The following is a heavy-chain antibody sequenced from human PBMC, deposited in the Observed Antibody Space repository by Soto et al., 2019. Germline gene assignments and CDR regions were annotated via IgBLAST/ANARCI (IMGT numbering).Heavy chain of an antibody. D-gene: IGHD1-26*01. CDR1: GYTFTSYG. V-gene: IGHV1-18*01. Sequence: QVKLVQSGAEVKKPGASVKVSCKAFGYTFTSYGITWVRQAPGQGLEWMGWISTSHGYTSYAQKVPGRVTMTRDTATSTAYMELRSLRSDDTAVYYFVQDREFSGSLSVYWGQGSLVTVSS. CDR2: ISTSHGYT. J-gene: IGHJ4*02. CDR3: VQDREFSGSLSVY.